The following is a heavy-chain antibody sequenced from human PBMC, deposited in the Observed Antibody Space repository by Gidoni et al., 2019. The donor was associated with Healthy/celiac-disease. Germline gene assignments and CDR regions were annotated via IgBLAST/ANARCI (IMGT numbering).Heavy chain of an antibody. D-gene: IGHD1-26*01. J-gene: IGHJ3*02. CDR3: AKDRVGATIRPAFDI. Sequence: EVQLLESGGGLVQPGGSLLLSCSASGFTFSSYAMSWVRQAPGKGLEWVPAISGSGGSTYYADSVKGRFTISRDNSKNTLYLQMNSLRAEDTAVYYCAKDRVGATIRPAFDIWGQGTMVTVSS. CDR1: GFTFSSYA. V-gene: IGHV3-23*01. CDR2: ISGSGGST.